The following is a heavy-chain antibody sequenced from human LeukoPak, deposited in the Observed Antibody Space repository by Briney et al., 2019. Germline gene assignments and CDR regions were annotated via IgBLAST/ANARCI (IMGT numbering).Heavy chain of an antibody. CDR3: ARVGAYYDSSGYSPIDY. V-gene: IGHV3-21*01. CDR2: NSSSSTYI. CDR1: GFTFSIYG. Sequence: GRTLSLSRAASGFTFSIYGMTWVPQAPGKGLECGSWNSSSSTYISYADSVKGRFTISRGDAGNSLYLHMNSLRAEDTAVYYCARVGAYYDSSGYSPIDYWGQGTLVTVSS. D-gene: IGHD3-22*01. J-gene: IGHJ4*02.